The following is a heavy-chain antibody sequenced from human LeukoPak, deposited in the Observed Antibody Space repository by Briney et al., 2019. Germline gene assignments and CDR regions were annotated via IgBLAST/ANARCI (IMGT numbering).Heavy chain of an antibody. D-gene: IGHD4-17*01. CDR3: ARAVQVTTGGLFDY. CDR1: GGTFNNYA. V-gene: IGHV1-69*06. Sequence: SVKVSCKASGGTFNNYAMSWVRQAPGQGLEWVGGIIPIFSTANYAQKFQGRVTITADKSTSTAYMELSSLRPEDTAVYYCARAVQVTTGGLFDYWGQGTLVTVSS. J-gene: IGHJ4*02. CDR2: IIPIFSTA.